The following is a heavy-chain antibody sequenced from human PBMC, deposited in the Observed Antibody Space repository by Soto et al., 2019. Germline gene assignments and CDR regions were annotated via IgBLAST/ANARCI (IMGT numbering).Heavy chain of an antibody. CDR2: IFYTGST. CDR1: VCSIRGHY. Sequence: PDTLSRTLTVSVCSIRGHYCTWFRQSPGKGLEWIGYIFYTGSTNYNPSLKSRVTLSADTSKNQFSLRLSSVTAADTAVYYCARVGSSGWSPDYWGQVTLVTVS. D-gene: IGHD6-19*01. J-gene: IGHJ4*02. CDR3: ARVGSSGWSPDY. V-gene: IGHV4-59*11.